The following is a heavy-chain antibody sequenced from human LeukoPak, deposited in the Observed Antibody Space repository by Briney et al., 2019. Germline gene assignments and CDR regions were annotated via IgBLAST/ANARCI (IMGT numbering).Heavy chain of an antibody. J-gene: IGHJ3*02. Sequence: SETLSLTCTVSGGPISSYYWSWIRQPPGKGLEWIGYIYYSGSTNYNPSLKSRVTISVDTSKNQFSLKLSSVTAADTAVYYCARVLDGGDAFDIWGQGTMVTVSS. D-gene: IGHD2-15*01. V-gene: IGHV4-59*01. CDR2: IYYSGST. CDR1: GGPISSYY. CDR3: ARVLDGGDAFDI.